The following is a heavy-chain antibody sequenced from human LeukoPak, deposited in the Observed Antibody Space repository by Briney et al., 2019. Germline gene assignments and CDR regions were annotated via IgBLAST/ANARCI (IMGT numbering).Heavy chain of an antibody. CDR2: IYYSGST. J-gene: IGHJ4*02. V-gene: IGHV4-59*12. CDR1: GGSISSYY. D-gene: IGHD5-24*01. CDR3: ARAMRRWLHLDY. Sequence: SETLSLTCTVSGGSISSYYWSWIRQPPGKGLEWIGYIYYSGSTNYNPSLKSRVTISVDTSKNQFSLKLSSVTAADTAVYYCARAMRRWLHLDYWGQGTLVTVSS.